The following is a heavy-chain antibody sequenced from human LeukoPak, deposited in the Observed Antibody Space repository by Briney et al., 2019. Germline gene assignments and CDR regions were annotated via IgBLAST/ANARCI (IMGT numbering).Heavy chain of an antibody. CDR2: ISGSGGST. D-gene: IGHD4-11*01. CDR3: ARDNYRIGYFDY. Sequence: PGGSLRLSCAASGFTFSSYAMSWVRQAPGKGLEWVSAISGSGGSTYYADSVKGRFTISRDNAKNSLYLQMNSLRAEDTAVYYCARDNYRIGYFDYWGQGTLVTVSS. CDR1: GFTFSSYA. J-gene: IGHJ4*02. V-gene: IGHV3-23*01.